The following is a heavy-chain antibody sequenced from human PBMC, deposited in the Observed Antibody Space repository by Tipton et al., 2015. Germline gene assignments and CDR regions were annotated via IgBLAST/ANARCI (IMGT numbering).Heavy chain of an antibody. V-gene: IGHV3-21*01. J-gene: IGHJ3*01. CDR1: GFTFSSYS. CDR3: ARGWFDRDGFDF. Sequence: GSLRLSCATSGFTFSSYSMNWVRQAPGKGLEWVSSISSSSSYIYYADSVKGRFTISRDNSKNTLYLQMSSLRPEDTAVYYCARGWFDRDGFDFWGQGTMVTVSS. D-gene: IGHD3-10*01. CDR2: ISSSSSYI.